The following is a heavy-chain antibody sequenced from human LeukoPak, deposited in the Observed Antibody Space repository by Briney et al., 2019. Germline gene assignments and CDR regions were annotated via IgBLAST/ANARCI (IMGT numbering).Heavy chain of an antibody. J-gene: IGHJ4*02. CDR3: ARVLVVPVAMPDF. CDR2: IYYRGSA. V-gene: IGHV4-31*03. CDR1: GGSISSGGYY. Sequence: TLSLTCTVSGGSISSGGYYWSWIRQHPGKGLEWIGYIYYRGSAHYNPSLKSRITISVDTSKNQFSLNLTSVTAADTAVYYCARVLVVPVAMPDFWGQGTLVSVSS. D-gene: IGHD2-2*01.